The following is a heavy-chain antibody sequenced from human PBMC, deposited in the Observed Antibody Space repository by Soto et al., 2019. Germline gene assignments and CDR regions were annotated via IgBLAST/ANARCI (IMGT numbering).Heavy chain of an antibody. J-gene: IGHJ4*02. CDR3: ANSDRSGVGFDY. CDR2: TSYRSKWYN. CDR1: GDSVSSNSAA. Sequence: QVQLQQSGPGLVKPSQTLSLTCDISGDSVSSNSAACNWIRQSPSRGLEWLGRTSYRSKWYNDYSVYVNSRITIDPDTSMNQLSLQLTSVSPEDMALYYSANSDRSGVGFDYWGQGTLVTVSS. V-gene: IGHV6-1*01. D-gene: IGHD3-22*01.